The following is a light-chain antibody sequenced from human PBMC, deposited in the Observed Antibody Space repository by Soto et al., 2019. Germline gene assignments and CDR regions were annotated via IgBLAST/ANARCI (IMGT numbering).Light chain of an antibody. CDR1: SSDVGGYNS. Sequence: QSALTQPPSASGSPGQSVTIPCTGTSSDVGGYNSVSWYQQHPGKVPKLMIYEVSKRPSVVPDRVSGSKSGNTASLTVSGLQAEDEADYYCSSYAGSNNLVFGGGTKLTVL. CDR2: EVS. J-gene: IGLJ2*01. CDR3: SSYAGSNNLV. V-gene: IGLV2-8*01.